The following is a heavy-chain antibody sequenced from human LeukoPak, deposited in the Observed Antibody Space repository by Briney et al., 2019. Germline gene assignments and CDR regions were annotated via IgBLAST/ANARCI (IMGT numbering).Heavy chain of an antibody. CDR2: IDPSDSDS. Sequence: GESPQISCKGSGYNFTNYLVGCVRQMPGKGLEWMGIIDPSDSDSRYSPSFKGQVTISADKSISTDYLQWSSLKASDTAMYYCARASTTVSPRTFDYWGQGTLVTVSS. J-gene: IGHJ4*02. D-gene: IGHD4-11*01. CDR1: GYNFTNYL. V-gene: IGHV5-51*01. CDR3: ARASTTVSPRTFDY.